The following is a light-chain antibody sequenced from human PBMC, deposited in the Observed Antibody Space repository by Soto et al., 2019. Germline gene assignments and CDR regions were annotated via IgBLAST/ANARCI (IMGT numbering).Light chain of an antibody. V-gene: IGLV2-14*01. CDR1: SNDVGGYSY. Sequence: QSALTQPASVSGSPGQSITITWAGTSNDVGGYSYVSWYQQYPGKAPKLIIYEVDNRPSGVSHRFSGSKSGNTASLTISGLEAEDEGDYYCSSYTINITRVFGGGTKLTVL. J-gene: IGLJ3*02. CDR2: EVD. CDR3: SSYTINITRV.